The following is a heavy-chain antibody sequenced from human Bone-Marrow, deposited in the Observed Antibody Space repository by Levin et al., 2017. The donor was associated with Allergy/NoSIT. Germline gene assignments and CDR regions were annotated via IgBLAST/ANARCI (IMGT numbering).Heavy chain of an antibody. CDR2: INTNTGNP. J-gene: IGHJ4*02. D-gene: IGHD3-16*01. CDR3: ARGALYDLLDY. V-gene: IGHV7-4-1*02. CDR1: GYSFTEYT. Sequence: ASVKVSCKTSGYSFTEYTVNWVRQAPGQRFEWMGWINTNTGNPTYVRGFRGRFVFSLDTSVTTAYLHITSLKPEDTAVYYCARGALYDLLDYWGQGTLVTVSS.